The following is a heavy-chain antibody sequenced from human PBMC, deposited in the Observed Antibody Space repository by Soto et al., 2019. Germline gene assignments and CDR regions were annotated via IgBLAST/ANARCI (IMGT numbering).Heavy chain of an antibody. CDR1: GGSFSGYY. V-gene: IGHV4-34*01. Sequence: PSETLSLTCAVCGGSFSGYYWSWIRQPPGKGLEWIGEINHSGSTNYNPSLKSRVTISVDTSKNQFSLKLSSVTAADTAVYYCARIRNADIVATNGYFDYWGQGTLVTVSS. CDR3: ARIRNADIVATNGYFDY. J-gene: IGHJ4*02. D-gene: IGHD5-12*01. CDR2: INHSGST.